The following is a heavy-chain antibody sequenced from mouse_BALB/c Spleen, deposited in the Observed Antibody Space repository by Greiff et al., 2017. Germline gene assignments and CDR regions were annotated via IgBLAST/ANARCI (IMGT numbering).Heavy chain of an antibody. J-gene: IGHJ2*01. CDR3: TIGSSYFDY. CDR2: ISSGGSYT. V-gene: IGHV5-6-4*01. CDR1: GFTFSSYT. D-gene: IGHD1-1*01. Sequence: EVQVVESGGGLVKPGGSLKLSCAASGFTFSSYTMSWVRQTPEKRLEWVATISSGGSYTYYPDSVKGRFTISRDNAKNTLYLQMSSLKSEDTAMYYCTIGSSYFDYWGQGTTLTVSS.